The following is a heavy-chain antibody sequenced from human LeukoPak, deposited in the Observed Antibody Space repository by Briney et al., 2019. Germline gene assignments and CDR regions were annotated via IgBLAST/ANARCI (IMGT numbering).Heavy chain of an antibody. Sequence: ASVKVSCKASGYTFTTYDINWVRQTTGHGLEWMGWMNPNSGNTGYAQRFQGKVTMTRNSSISTAYMDLGSLGSEDTAVYYCARATGEDILTGRKLDYWGQGTLVTVSS. V-gene: IGHV1-8*01. CDR3: ARATGEDILTGRKLDY. CDR2: MNPNSGNT. D-gene: IGHD3-9*01. J-gene: IGHJ4*02. CDR1: GYTFTTYD.